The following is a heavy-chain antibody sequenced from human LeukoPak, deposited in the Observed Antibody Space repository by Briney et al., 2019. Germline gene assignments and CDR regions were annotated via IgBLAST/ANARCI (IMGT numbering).Heavy chain of an antibody. CDR2: ISGGDGTI. Sequence: GGSLRLSCAASGFTFRSYGMSWVRQAPGKGLEWVSFISGGDGTIYYADSVKGRFTISRDNSKNTLYLQMNSLRAEDTAVYYCAKSIVGATLSGFDYWGQGTLVTVSS. V-gene: IGHV3-23*01. D-gene: IGHD1-26*01. J-gene: IGHJ4*02. CDR3: AKSIVGATLSGFDY. CDR1: GFTFRSYG.